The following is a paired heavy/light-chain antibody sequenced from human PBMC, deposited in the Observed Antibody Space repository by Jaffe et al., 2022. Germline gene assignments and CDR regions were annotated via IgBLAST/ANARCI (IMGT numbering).Light chain of an antibody. J-gene: IGKJ1*01. Sequence: DIVMTQTPLSSPVTLGQPASISCRSSQSLVHSDGNTYLSWLQQRPGQPPRLLIYKISNRFSGVPDRFSGSGAGTDFTLKISRVEAEDVGVYYCMQATQFPWTFGQGTKVEIK. CDR1: QSLVHSDGNTY. V-gene: IGKV2-24*01. CDR3: MQATQFPWT. CDR2: KIS.
Heavy chain of an antibody. J-gene: IGHJ5*02. Sequence: EVQLVESGGGLVQPGGSLRLSCAASGFTVSTNYMTWVRQAPGKGLEWVSVIYSGGSTYYADSVKGRFTISRDNSKNTLYLEMNSLKAEDTAVYYCARGTYISGWSVSMGFDPWGQGTLVTVSS. D-gene: IGHD6-19*01. CDR3: ARGTYISGWSVSMGFDP. V-gene: IGHV3-66*02. CDR2: IYSGGST. CDR1: GFTVSTNY.